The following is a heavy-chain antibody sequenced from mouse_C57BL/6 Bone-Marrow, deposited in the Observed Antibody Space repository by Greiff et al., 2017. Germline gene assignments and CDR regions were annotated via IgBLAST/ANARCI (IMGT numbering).Heavy chain of an antibody. J-gene: IGHJ1*03. V-gene: IGHV5-6*01. D-gene: IGHD1-1*01. Sequence: EVKVVESGGDLVKPGGSLKLSCAASGFTFSSYGMSWVRQTPDKRLEWVATISSGGSYTYYPDSVKGRFTISRDNAKNTLYLHMSSLKSEDTAMYYGARTTVVADWYFDVWGTGTTVTVAS. CDR3: ARTTVVADWYFDV. CDR2: ISSGGSYT. CDR1: GFTFSSYG.